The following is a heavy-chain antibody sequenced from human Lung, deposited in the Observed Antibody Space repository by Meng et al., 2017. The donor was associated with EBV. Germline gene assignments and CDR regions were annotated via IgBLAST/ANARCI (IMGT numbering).Heavy chain of an antibody. CDR3: AREGRSHQVGVSVY. CDR1: GGSVSSGGYY. Sequence: QVQLQESGPGLVKPSQTLSLTCTVSGGSVSSGGYYWTWIRQHPGKGLEWFGHIYYSGSTFYNPSLKRRVIISIDTSKNQFSLNLRSVTAADTAVYYCAREGRSHQVGVSVYWGQGTLVTVSS. CDR2: IYYSGST. V-gene: IGHV4-31*03. J-gene: IGHJ4*02. D-gene: IGHD2-21*01.